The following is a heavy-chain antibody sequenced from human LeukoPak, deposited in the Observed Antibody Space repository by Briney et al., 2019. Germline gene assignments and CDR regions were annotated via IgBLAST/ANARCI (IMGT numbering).Heavy chain of an antibody. Sequence: SETLSLTCTVSGGSISSYYWSWIRQPPGKGLEWIGDIYYSGSTNYNPSLKSRVTISVDTSKNQFSLKLSSVTAADTAVYYCARVNRVVGATWTVAFDIWGQGTMVTVSS. CDR1: GGSISSYY. CDR2: IYYSGST. D-gene: IGHD1-26*01. V-gene: IGHV4-59*01. CDR3: ARVNRVVGATWTVAFDI. J-gene: IGHJ3*02.